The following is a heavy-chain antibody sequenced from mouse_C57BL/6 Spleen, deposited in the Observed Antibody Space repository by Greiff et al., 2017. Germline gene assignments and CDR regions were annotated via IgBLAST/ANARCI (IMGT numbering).Heavy chain of an antibody. CDR3: ARYDYDGYYFDY. V-gene: IGHV1-26*01. J-gene: IGHJ2*01. CDR2: INPNNGGT. D-gene: IGHD2-4*01. Sequence: EVQLQQSGPELVKPGASVKISCKASGYTFTDYYMNWVKQSHGKSLEWIGDINPNNGGTSYNQKFKGKATLTVDKSSSTAYMELRSLTSEDSAVYDCARYDYDGYYFDYGGQGTTLTVSS. CDR1: GYTFTDYY.